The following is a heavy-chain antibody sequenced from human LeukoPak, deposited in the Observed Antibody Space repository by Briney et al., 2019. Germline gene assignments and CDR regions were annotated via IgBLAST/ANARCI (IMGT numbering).Heavy chain of an antibody. Sequence: PSETLSLTCTVSGGSISSGGYYWSWIRQHPGKGLEWIGYIYYSGSTYYNPSLKSRVTISVDTSKNQFSLKLSSVTAADTAVYYCARGTGTFLYYFDYWGQGTLVTVSS. CDR3: ARGTGTFLYYFDY. D-gene: IGHD1-7*01. J-gene: IGHJ4*02. V-gene: IGHV4-31*03. CDR2: IYYSGST. CDR1: GGSISSGGYY.